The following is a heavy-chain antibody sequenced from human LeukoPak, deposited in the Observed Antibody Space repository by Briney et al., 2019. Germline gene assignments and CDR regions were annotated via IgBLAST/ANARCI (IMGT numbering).Heavy chain of an antibody. D-gene: IGHD6-6*01. V-gene: IGHV3-7*01. Sequence: PGGSLRLSCAASGFIFSSYLMIGVRQAPGKGREGVANIKQGGSEKYYVDSVKGRFTSSRDNAKNSLSLQMTSLRAEDTAVYSCARESSAARSDWGQGTLLTVSS. CDR2: IKQGGSEK. J-gene: IGHJ4*02. CDR3: ARESSAARSD. CDR1: GFIFSSYL.